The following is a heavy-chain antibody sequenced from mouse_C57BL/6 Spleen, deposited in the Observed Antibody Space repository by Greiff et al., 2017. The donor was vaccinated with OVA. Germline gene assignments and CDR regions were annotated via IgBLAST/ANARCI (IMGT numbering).Heavy chain of an antibody. V-gene: IGHV5-16*01. D-gene: IGHD1-1*01. CDR2: INYDGSST. Sequence: EVMLVESEGGLVQPGSSMKLSCTASGFTFSDYYMAWVRQVPEKGLEWVANINYDGSSTYYLDSLKSRFIISRDNAKNILYLQMSSLKSEDTATYYCARDTGTGAMDYWGQGTSVTVSS. CDR1: GFTFSDYY. J-gene: IGHJ4*01. CDR3: ARDTGTGAMDY.